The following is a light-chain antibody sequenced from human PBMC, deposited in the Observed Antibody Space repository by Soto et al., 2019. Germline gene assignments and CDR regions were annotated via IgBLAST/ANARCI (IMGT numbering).Light chain of an antibody. Sequence: DIQMTQSPSSLSASVGDRVIISCRASQNIHKYLNWYQQRRGKAPNLLVYEATSLETGVSSKFSGSGSGTEFTLTINSLQPEDFATYYCQQSFVSPWTFGQGT. V-gene: IGKV1-39*01. CDR1: QNIHKY. CDR3: QQSFVSPWT. CDR2: EAT. J-gene: IGKJ1*01.